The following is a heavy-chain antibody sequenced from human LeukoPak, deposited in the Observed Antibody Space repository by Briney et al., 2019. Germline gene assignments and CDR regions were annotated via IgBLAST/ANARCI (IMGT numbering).Heavy chain of an antibody. CDR2: IYYSGST. J-gene: IGHJ4*02. Sequence: PSETLSLTRTVSGGSISSSSYYWGWIRQPPGKGLEWIGSIYYSGSTYYNPSLKSRVAISVDTSKNQFSLKLSSVTAADTAVYYCANTEQWLARNWGQGTLVTVSS. D-gene: IGHD6-19*01. V-gene: IGHV4-39*01. CDR1: GGSISSSSYY. CDR3: ANTEQWLARN.